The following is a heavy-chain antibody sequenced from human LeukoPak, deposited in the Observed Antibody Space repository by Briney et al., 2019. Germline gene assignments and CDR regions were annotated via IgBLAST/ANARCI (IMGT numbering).Heavy chain of an antibody. D-gene: IGHD3-3*01. V-gene: IGHV4-4*07. J-gene: IGHJ6*03. Sequence: SETLSLTCTVSGESINPYYWNWIRQSAGKGLEWIGHIYKSGTTNFNPSLTSRVTMSLDTSRNQFSLKLRSVTAADTAVYYCAKTVESYYYYMDVWGKGATVTVSS. CDR3: AKTVESYYYYMDV. CDR1: GESINPYY. CDR2: IYKSGTT.